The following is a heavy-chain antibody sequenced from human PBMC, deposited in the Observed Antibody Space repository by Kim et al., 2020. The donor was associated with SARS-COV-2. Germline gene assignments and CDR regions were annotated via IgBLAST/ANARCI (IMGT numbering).Heavy chain of an antibody. J-gene: IGHJ4*02. CDR2: INPNSGGT. CDR3: ARDRAYCSSTSCPLDY. CDR1: GYTFTGYY. D-gene: IGHD2-2*01. Sequence: ASVKVSCKASGYTFTGYYMHWVRQAPGQGLEWMGWINPNSGGTHYAQKFQGWVTMTRDTSISTAYMELSRLRSDDTAVYYCARDRAYCSSTSCPLDYWGQGTLVTVTT. V-gene: IGHV1-2*04.